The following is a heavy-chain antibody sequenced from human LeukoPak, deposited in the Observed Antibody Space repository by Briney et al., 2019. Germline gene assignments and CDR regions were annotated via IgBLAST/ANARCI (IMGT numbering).Heavy chain of an antibody. V-gene: IGHV3-21*04. CDR2: ISSSSSYI. CDR1: GFTFSSYS. D-gene: IGHD3-9*01. J-gene: IGHJ6*02. CDR3: ARRPLYYDILTGYTAPYGMDV. Sequence: GGSLRLSCAASGFTFSSYSMNWVRQAPGKGLEWVSSISSSSSYIYYANSVKGRFTISRDNAKNSLYLQMNSLRAEDTAVYYCARRPLYYDILTGYTAPYGMDVWGQGTTVTVSS.